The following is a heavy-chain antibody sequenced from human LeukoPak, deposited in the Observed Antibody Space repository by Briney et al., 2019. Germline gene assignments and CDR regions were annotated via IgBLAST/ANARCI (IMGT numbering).Heavy chain of an antibody. V-gene: IGHV3-9*03. CDR1: GFNFNDYA. CDR3: AKASADWYFDL. D-gene: IGHD2-2*01. CDR2: ISWNSGTV. Sequence: GRSLRLSCAASGFNFNDYAMHWLRQAPGKGLEWVSGISWNSGTVAYADSVKGRFTISRDNSKKSLYLQMNSLRAEDMALYYCAKASADWYFDLWGRGTLVTVFS. J-gene: IGHJ2*01.